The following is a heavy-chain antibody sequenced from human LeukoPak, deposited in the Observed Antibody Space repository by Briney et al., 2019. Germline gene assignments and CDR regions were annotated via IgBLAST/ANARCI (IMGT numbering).Heavy chain of an antibody. V-gene: IGHV3-23*01. Sequence: PGGSLRLSCAASGFTFSSYAVSWVRQAPGKGLEWVSDISGSGGSTYYADSVKGRFTISRDNAKNSLYLQMNSLRDEDTAVYYCARDLVKGYSGYVDWGQGTLVTVSS. J-gene: IGHJ4*02. CDR3: ARDLVKGYSGYVD. CDR2: ISGSGGST. D-gene: IGHD5-12*01. CDR1: GFTFSSYA.